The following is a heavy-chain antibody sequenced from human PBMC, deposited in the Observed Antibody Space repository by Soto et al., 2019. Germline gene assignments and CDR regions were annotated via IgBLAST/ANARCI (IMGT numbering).Heavy chain of an antibody. J-gene: IGHJ4*02. CDR3: EKEGKMGVEGFDF. Sequence: EMQLLESGGGLVQPGGSLKLSCATSGFTFSDHAMHWVRQAPGEGLEWVSGIRGDLVTTPYADSVKGRFTISRDNSKNTLYLQMTSLRAEDTATYYCEKEGKMGVEGFDFWGQGTLVTVSS. V-gene: IGHV3-23*01. D-gene: IGHD1-26*01. CDR2: IRGDLVTT. CDR1: GFTFSDHA.